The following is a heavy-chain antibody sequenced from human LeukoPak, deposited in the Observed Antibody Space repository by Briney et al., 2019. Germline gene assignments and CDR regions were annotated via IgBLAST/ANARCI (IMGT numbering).Heavy chain of an antibody. CDR1: GYTFTSYY. CDR2: INPSGGST. V-gene: IGHV1-46*01. CDR3: VRGRITMVRGARGSIDY. J-gene: IGHJ4*02. Sequence: VASVKVSCKASGYTFTSYYTHWVRQAPGQGLEWMGIINPSGGSTSYAQKFQGRVTLTRDMSTSTVYMELSSLRSEDTAVYYCVRGRITMVRGARGSIDYWGQGTLVTVSS. D-gene: IGHD3-10*01.